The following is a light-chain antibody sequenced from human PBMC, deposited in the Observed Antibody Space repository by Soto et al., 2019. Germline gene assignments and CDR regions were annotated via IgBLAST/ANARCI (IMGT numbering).Light chain of an antibody. CDR2: WAS. CDR3: QQYYTTPPT. Sequence: DIVLTQSPDSVAVSLGERATINCKSSQSVLFSINQKNYLAWYHQKPGQPPKLLIYWASIRESGVPTRFSGSGSVTNFTLTISSLQAEDAAVYYCQQYYTTPPTFGLGNKVEVK. J-gene: IGKJ1*01. CDR1: QSVLFSINQKNY. V-gene: IGKV4-1*01.